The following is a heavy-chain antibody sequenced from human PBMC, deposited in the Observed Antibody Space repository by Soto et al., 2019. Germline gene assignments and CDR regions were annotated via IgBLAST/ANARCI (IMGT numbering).Heavy chain of an antibody. V-gene: IGHV3-11*01. CDR2: ISSSGDTI. J-gene: IGHJ4*02. CDR3: ARPNWSGSPAYFDY. D-gene: IGHD1-26*01. Sequence: PGGSLRLSCGGSGFSFSDFYMSWIRQVPGKGLEWISYISSSGDTIYYADSVRGRFTISRDNAKNSLYLQMNSLRADDTAVYYCARPNWSGSPAYFDYWGPGTLVTVSS. CDR1: GFSFSDFY.